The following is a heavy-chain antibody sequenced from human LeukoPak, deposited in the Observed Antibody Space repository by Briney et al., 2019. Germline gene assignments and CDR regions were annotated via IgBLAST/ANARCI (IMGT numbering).Heavy chain of an antibody. D-gene: IGHD2/OR15-2a*01. CDR1: GGSITTDH. J-gene: IGHJ3*02. Sequence: SETLSLTCTVSGGSITTDHWNWIRQPPGKGLEWIWCIYYSGRRYYNSSLESRVTISVNLSKSQFALGLTSVTAADTALYYCARKNDFEIWGQGTLVTVSS. V-gene: IGHV4-59*01. CDR3: ARKNDFEI. CDR2: IYYSGRR.